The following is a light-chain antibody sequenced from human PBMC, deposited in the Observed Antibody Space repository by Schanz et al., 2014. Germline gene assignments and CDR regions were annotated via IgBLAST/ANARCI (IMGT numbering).Light chain of an antibody. Sequence: DIQMTQSPSSLSASVGDRVTIACRARQSISSSLNWYQQRPGKAPRLLIYAASVLQSGVPSRFSGSGSGTDFTLTITSLQPEDFATYYCQQVNGYLGTFGQGTKVEIK. CDR3: QQVNGYLGT. CDR1: QSISSS. V-gene: IGKV1-39*01. J-gene: IGKJ1*01. CDR2: AAS.